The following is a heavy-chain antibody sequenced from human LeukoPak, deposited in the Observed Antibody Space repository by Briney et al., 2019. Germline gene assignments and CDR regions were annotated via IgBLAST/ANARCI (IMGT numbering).Heavy chain of an antibody. D-gene: IGHD3-22*01. CDR3: AKDMGGSGYPYYFDY. CDR1: GFTFDDYA. Sequence: GGSPRLSCAASGFTFDDYAMHWVRQAPGKGLEWVSGISWNSGSIGYADSVKGRFTISRDNAKNSLYLQMNSLRAEDTALYYCAKDMGGSGYPYYFDYWGQGTLVTVSS. V-gene: IGHV3-9*01. J-gene: IGHJ4*02. CDR2: ISWNSGSI.